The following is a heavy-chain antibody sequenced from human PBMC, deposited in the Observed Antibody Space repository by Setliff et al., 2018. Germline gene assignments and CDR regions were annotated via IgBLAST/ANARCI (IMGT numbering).Heavy chain of an antibody. CDR1: GFTFRDYG. V-gene: IGHV3-33*01. J-gene: IGHJ6*03. D-gene: IGHD2-21*02. CDR3: ARDPILDYGSGLMVTAIQGYMDV. Sequence: GGSLRLSCVASGFTFRDYGIQWVRQAPGKGLEWLAVIWRNGRTTYYADSVKGRFTISRDISKSTVYLQMNSLRPEDTAVYYCARDPILDYGSGLMVTAIQGYMDVWGKGTTVTVS. CDR2: IWRNGRTT.